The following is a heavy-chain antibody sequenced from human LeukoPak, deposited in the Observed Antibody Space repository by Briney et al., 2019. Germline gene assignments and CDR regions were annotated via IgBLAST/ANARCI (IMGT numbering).Heavy chain of an antibody. J-gene: IGHJ2*01. V-gene: IGHV1-69*04. Sequence: SVKVSCKASGGTFSSYAISWVRQAPGQGLEWMGRIIPIFGIANYAQKFQGRVTITADKSTSTAYMELSSLRSEDTAVYYCARLHGDYGWYFDLWGRGTLVTVSS. D-gene: IGHD4-17*01. CDR3: ARLHGDYGWYFDL. CDR1: GGTFSSYA. CDR2: IIPIFGIA.